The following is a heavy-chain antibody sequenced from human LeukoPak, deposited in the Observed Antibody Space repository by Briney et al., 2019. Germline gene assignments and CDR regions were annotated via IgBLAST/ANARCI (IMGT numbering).Heavy chain of an antibody. D-gene: IGHD6-19*01. V-gene: IGHV3-23*01. CDR3: AKVPAGNKVEY. CDR2: ISISGGST. J-gene: IGHJ4*02. CDR1: GVTFTNYA. Sequence: GGSLRLSCGASGVTFTNYAMTWVRQAPGKGLEWVSGISISGGSTDYADSVKGRFTISRDNSKNTLYLQMNSLRAEDTAVYYCAKVPAGNKVEYWGQGTLVTVSS.